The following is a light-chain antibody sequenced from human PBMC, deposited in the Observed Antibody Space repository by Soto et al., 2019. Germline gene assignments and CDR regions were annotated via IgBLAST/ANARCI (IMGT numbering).Light chain of an antibody. CDR1: QSVSNSY. J-gene: IGKJ5*01. CDR2: GAA. Sequence: EIVLTQSPGTLSLSPGERATLSCRASQSVSNSYLAWYQQKPGQAPGLLIYGAATRATGIPDRFSGSGSGTDFILTISRLEPEDFAVYYCQQYGSSPPITFGQGTRLEIK. CDR3: QQYGSSPPIT. V-gene: IGKV3-20*01.